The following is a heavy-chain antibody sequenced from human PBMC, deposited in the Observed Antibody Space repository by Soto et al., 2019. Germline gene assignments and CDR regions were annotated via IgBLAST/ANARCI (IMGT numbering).Heavy chain of an antibody. J-gene: IGHJ4*02. Sequence: KTSETLSLTCTVSRGSVSVYYWNWIRQSPGKGLEWIGHIFHNAATNYNPSLKSRVTISVDPSKSQFSLKLNSVTAADTAVYFCARGQGSFDSWGQGTLVTVSS. CDR2: IFHNAAT. V-gene: IGHV4-59*02. CDR3: ARGQGSFDS. CDR1: RGSVSVYY.